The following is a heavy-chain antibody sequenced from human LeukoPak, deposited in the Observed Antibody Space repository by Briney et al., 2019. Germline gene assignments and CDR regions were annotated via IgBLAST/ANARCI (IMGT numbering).Heavy chain of an antibody. Sequence: SETLSLACTVSGGSISSSGYYWGWIRQPPGKGLEWIGSIYYSGSTYYNPSLKSRVTISVDTSKNQFSLKLSSVTAADTAVYYCASRTVVPSYYDILTGYEKSFQHWGQGTLVTVSS. CDR2: IYYSGST. J-gene: IGHJ1*01. CDR1: GGSISSSGYY. D-gene: IGHD3-9*01. V-gene: IGHV4-39*01. CDR3: ASRTVVPSYYDILTGYEKSFQH.